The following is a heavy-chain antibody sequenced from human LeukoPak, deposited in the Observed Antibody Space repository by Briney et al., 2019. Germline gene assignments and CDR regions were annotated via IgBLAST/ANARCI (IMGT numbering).Heavy chain of an antibody. CDR2: ISAYNGNT. CDR3: ARDHYAFITGTPFRFDP. D-gene: IGHD1-7*01. Sequence: ASVKVSCKASGYTFTSYGVSRVRQAPGQGLEWMGWISAYNGNTNYAQKLQGRVTMTTDTSTSTAYMELRSLRSDDTAVYYCARDHYAFITGTPFRFDPWGQGTLVTVSS. J-gene: IGHJ5*02. CDR1: GYTFTSYG. V-gene: IGHV1-18*01.